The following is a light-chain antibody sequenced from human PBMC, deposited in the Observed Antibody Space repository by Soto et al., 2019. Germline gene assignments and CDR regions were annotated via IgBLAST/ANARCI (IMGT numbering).Light chain of an antibody. CDR1: QSVSSY. J-gene: IGKJ4*01. CDR3: QQRSNWPPLT. V-gene: IGKV3-11*01. CDR2: DAS. Sequence: EIVLTQSPATLSSSPGERATLSCRASQSVSSYLAWYQQKPGQAPRLLIYDASNRATGIPARFSGRGSGTDFTLTISSLEPEDFAVYYCQQRSNWPPLTFGGGTKVEIK.